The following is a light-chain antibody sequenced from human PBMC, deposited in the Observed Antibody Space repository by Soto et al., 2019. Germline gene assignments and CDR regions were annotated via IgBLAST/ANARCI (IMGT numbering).Light chain of an antibody. CDR1: SSDVGGYNY. CDR2: EVS. CDR3: NSYTSKSTGV. Sequence: QSALTQPASVSGSPGQSITISCTGTSSDVGGYNYVSWYQQHPGKAPKLIIYEVSNRPSGVSNRFSGSKSGNTASLTISGLQAEDEDDYYCNSYTSKSTGVFGTGTKLTVL. J-gene: IGLJ1*01. V-gene: IGLV2-14*01.